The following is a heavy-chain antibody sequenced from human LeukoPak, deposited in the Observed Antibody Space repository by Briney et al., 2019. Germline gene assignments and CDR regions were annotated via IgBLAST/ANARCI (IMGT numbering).Heavy chain of an antibody. J-gene: IGHJ3*02. CDR3: AKSRSAYPRVDGFDM. V-gene: IGHV3-23*01. Sequence: GGSLRLSCAASGYTFSTYAMSWVRQAPGKGLEWVSAISGSGGTTYNADSVKGRFTISRDNSKSTLYLQMNSLRAEDTALYYCAKSRSAYPRVDGFDMWGQGTMVTVSS. CDR2: ISGSGGTT. D-gene: IGHD3-3*01. CDR1: GYTFSTYA.